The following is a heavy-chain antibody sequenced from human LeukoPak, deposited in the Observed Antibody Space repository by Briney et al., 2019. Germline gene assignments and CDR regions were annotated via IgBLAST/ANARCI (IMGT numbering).Heavy chain of an antibody. CDR3: ARAPLSGTYYTDAFDI. V-gene: IGHV4-4*02. CDR1: GGSISTNNW. D-gene: IGHD1-26*01. CDR2: IHHSGST. Sequence: PSETLSLTCAVSGGSISTNNWWTWVRQPPGKGLEWIGEIHHSGSTDYNPSLKSRVTISPDKSKNHFSLTLTSVTAADTAVYFCARAPLSGTYYTDAFDIWGQRTMVTVSS. J-gene: IGHJ3*02.